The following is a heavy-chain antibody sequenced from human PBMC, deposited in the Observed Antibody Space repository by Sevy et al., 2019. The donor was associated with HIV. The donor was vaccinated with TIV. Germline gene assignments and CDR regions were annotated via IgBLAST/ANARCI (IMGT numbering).Heavy chain of an antibody. V-gene: IGHV3-11*01. J-gene: IGHJ4*02. CDR2: INSSGSTI. CDR3: ARDMGEGDSPTGY. D-gene: IGHD1-26*01. CDR1: GFTFSDYY. Sequence: GGSLRLSCAASGFTFSDYYMSWIRQAPGKGLEWVSYINSSGSTILYAVSVEGRFTISRDNAKNSLYLQMNSLRAEDTAVYYCARDMGEGDSPTGYWGQGTLVTVSS.